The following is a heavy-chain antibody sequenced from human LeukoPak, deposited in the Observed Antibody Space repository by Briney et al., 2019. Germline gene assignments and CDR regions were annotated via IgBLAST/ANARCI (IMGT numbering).Heavy chain of an antibody. V-gene: IGHV3-48*01. CDR1: GFTFSSYS. CDR3: ARDLTTVTTPGY. D-gene: IGHD4-17*01. Sequence: GGSLRLSCAASGFTFSSYSMNWIRQAPGKGLEWISYISSSSTTISYADSVKGRFTIFRDNAKNSLFLQMNSLRAEDTALYYCARDLTTVTTPGYWGQGTLVTVSS. J-gene: IGHJ4*02. CDR2: ISSSSTTI.